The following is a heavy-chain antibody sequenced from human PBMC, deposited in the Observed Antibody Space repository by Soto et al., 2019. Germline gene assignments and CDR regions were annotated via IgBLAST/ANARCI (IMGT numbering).Heavy chain of an antibody. D-gene: IGHD3-10*01. CDR2: IYSGGST. CDR3: ARDRGGEASDY. CDR1: GFTVSSNY. V-gene: IGHV3-66*01. J-gene: IGHJ4*02. Sequence: EVQLVESGGGLVQPGGSLRLSCAASGFTVSSNYMSWVRQAPGKGLEWVSVIYSGGSTYYADSEKGRFTISRDNSKNTLYLQMNSLRAEDTAVYYCARDRGGEASDYWGQGTLVTVSS.